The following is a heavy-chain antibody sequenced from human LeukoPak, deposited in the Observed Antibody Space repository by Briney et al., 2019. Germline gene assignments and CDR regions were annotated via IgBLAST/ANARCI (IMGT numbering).Heavy chain of an antibody. J-gene: IGHJ4*02. CDR3: AREFDFWSGYYGY. CDR2: INPNSGGT. Sequence: ASVKISCRASGYTFTGYYMHWVRQAPGQGLEWMGWINPNSGGTNYAQKFQGRVTMTWDTSISTAYMELSRLRSDDTAVYYCAREFDFWSGYYGYWGQGTLVTVSS. CDR1: GYTFTGYY. D-gene: IGHD3-3*01. V-gene: IGHV1-2*02.